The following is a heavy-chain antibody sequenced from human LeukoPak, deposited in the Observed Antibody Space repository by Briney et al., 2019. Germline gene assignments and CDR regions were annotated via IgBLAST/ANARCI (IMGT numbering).Heavy chain of an antibody. J-gene: IGHJ4*02. Sequence: VASVKVSCKASGYTFTSHYVHWVRQAPGQGLEWMGLINPSGSSTLYAQKFQGRVTMTRDMSTTTDYMELSSLRSEDTAVYYCAREIGPIQLHLWGSAFDYWGQGTLVTVSS. CDR3: AREIGPIQLHLWGSAFDY. CDR1: GYTFTSHY. CDR2: INPSGSST. V-gene: IGHV1-46*01. D-gene: IGHD5-24*01.